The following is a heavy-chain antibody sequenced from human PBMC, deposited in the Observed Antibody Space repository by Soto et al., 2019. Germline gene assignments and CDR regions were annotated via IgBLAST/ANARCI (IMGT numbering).Heavy chain of an antibody. CDR3: ANSRGYSGYFDY. CDR2: ISGSGGST. D-gene: IGHD5-12*01. V-gene: IGHV3-23*01. J-gene: IGHJ4*02. Sequence: GGSLRLSCAASGFTFSSYAMSWVRQAPGKGLEWVSAISGSGGSTYYAGSVKGRFTISRDNSKNTLYLQMNSLRAKDTAVSYCANSRGYSGYFDYWGQGTLVTVSS. CDR1: GFTFSSYA.